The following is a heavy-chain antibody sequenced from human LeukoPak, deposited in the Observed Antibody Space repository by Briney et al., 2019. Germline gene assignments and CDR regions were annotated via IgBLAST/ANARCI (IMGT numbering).Heavy chain of an antibody. CDR1: GGSISSGGYS. CDR2: IYYSGST. CDR3: ARAERDYGSRWRGNYYYYGMDV. D-gene: IGHD4-17*01. V-gene: IGHV4-61*08. J-gene: IGHJ6*02. Sequence: SQTLSLTCAVSGGSISSGGYSWSWIRQPPGKGLEWIGYIYYSGSTNYNPSLKSRVTISVDTSKNQFSLKLSSVTAADTAVYYCARAERDYGSRWRGNYYYYGMDVWGQGTTVTVSS.